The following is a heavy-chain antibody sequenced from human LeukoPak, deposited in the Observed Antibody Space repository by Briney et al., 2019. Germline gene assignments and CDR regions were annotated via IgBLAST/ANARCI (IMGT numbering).Heavy chain of an antibody. CDR1: GFTFSSYG. CDR2: IRYDGSNK. V-gene: IGHV3-30*02. Sequence: PGGSLRLSCAASGFTFSSYGMHWVRQAPGKGLEWVAFIRYDGSNKYYADSVKGRFTISRDNSKNTLYLQMNSPRAEDTAVYYCARDNRRAHTYYYDSSGYPWGQGTLVTVSS. D-gene: IGHD3-22*01. J-gene: IGHJ4*02. CDR3: ARDNRRAHTYYYDSSGYP.